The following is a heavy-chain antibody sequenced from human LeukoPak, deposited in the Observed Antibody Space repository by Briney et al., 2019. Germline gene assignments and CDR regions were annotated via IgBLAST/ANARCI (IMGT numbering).Heavy chain of an antibody. V-gene: IGHV3-23*01. CDR3: ARDPRGWGSGSYYNS. CDR1: GFTFSSYA. J-gene: IGHJ4*02. Sequence: GGSLRLSCAASGFTFSSYAMSWVRQAPGKGLEWVSAISGSGGSTYYADSVKGRFTISRDNSKNTLYLQMNSLRAEDTAVYYCARDPRGWGSGSYYNSWGQGTLVAVSS. D-gene: IGHD3-10*01. CDR2: ISGSGGST.